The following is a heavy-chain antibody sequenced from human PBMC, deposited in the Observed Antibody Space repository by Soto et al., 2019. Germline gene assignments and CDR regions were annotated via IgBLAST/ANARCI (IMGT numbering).Heavy chain of an antibody. J-gene: IGHJ2*01. D-gene: IGHD3-10*01. CDR1: GFTFSSYT. CDR2: ISGSGGIT. V-gene: IGHV3-23*01. CDR3: ARRPRGAMPTGDVHWYFDL. Sequence: GGSLRLSCAASGFTFSSYTMSWVRQAPGKGLEWVSAISGSGGITKYADSVKGRFIISRDNSKNTLSLQMANLRAEDTAVYYCARRPRGAMPTGDVHWYFDLWARGTLVPVSS.